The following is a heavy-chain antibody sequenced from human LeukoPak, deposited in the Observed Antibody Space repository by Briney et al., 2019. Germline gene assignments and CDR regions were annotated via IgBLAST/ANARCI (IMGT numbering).Heavy chain of an antibody. CDR2: IKDSGTT. V-gene: IGHV1-46*01. D-gene: IGHD3-16*01. CDR1: GYTFTSYF. J-gene: IGHJ4*02. CDR3: ARESPHTFYFDY. Sequence: GASVKVSCKASGYTFTSYFIHWVRQAPGQGLEWMGIIKDSGTTIYPQKFQGRVTMTRDTSTSTVYMEVSSLRSEDTAVYYCARESPHTFYFDYWGQGTLVTVSS.